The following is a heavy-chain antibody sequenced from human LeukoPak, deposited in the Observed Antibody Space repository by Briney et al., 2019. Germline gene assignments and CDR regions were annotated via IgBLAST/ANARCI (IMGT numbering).Heavy chain of an antibody. V-gene: IGHV3-30*02. Sequence: PGGSLRLSCAASGFTFSSYGMHWVRQAPGKGLEWVAFIRYDGSNKYYADSVKGRFTISRDNSKNTLYLQMNSLRAEDAAVYYCAKELPYYDFWSGYYQGPYYFDYWGQGTLVTVSS. CDR1: GFTFSSYG. CDR3: AKELPYYDFWSGYYQGPYYFDY. CDR2: IRYDGSNK. D-gene: IGHD3-3*01. J-gene: IGHJ4*02.